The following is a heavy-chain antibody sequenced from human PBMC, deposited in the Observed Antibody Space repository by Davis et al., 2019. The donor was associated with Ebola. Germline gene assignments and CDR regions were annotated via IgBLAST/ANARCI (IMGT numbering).Heavy chain of an antibody. J-gene: IGHJ6*04. D-gene: IGHD3-22*01. CDR2: IYTGDSDT. Sequence: GESLKISCKDSGNSFSSHWIGWVRQMPGKGLEWMGIIYTGDSDTRYSPSFRGQVPISADKSIKTAFLQWSSLKASDTAIYYCARRGYNSALWGMDVWGKGTTVTVSS. V-gene: IGHV5-51*01. CDR1: GNSFSSHW. CDR3: ARRGYNSALWGMDV.